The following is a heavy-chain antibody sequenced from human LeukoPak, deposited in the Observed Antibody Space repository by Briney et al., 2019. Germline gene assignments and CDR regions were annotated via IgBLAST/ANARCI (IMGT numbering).Heavy chain of an antibody. V-gene: IGHV4-59*08. CDR2: IYYSGNT. CDR1: GDSVSNSY. D-gene: IGHD5-18*01. J-gene: IGHJ4*02. CDR3: ARGRGRSYGSRVDY. Sequence: SETLSLTCTVSGDSVSNSYWSWIRQSPGKKLEWISYIYYSGNTNYNPSLKSRATMSVDTSKNQFTLTLTSVTAADTAVYYCARGRGRSYGSRVDYWGQGTLVTVSS.